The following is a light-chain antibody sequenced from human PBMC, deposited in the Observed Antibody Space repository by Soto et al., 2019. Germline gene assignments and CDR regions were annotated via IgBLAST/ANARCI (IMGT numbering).Light chain of an antibody. V-gene: IGLV1-40*01. CDR1: SSNIGAGYD. CDR2: GNN. CDR3: QSYDSSLSGSYV. Sequence: QSVLTQPPSVSGAPGQRVTISCTGSSSNIGAGYDVHWYQRLPGTAPKVLIYGNNNRPSGVPDRFSGSKSGTSASLAITGLQAEDVADYYCQSYDSSLSGSYVFGTGTKLTVL. J-gene: IGLJ1*01.